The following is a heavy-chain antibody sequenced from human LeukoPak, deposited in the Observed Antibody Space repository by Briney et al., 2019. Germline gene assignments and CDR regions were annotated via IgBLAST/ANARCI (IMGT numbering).Heavy chain of an antibody. CDR1: GGTFSSYA. J-gene: IGHJ4*02. Sequence: GASVKVSCKASGGTFSSYAISWVRQAPGQGLEWMGRIIPIFGTANYAQKFQGRVTITTDESTSTAYMELSSLRSEDTAVYYCARDSRYCSSTSCTRDDYWGQGTLVTVSS. V-gene: IGHV1-69*05. D-gene: IGHD2-2*01. CDR2: IIPIFGTA. CDR3: ARDSRYCSSTSCTRDDY.